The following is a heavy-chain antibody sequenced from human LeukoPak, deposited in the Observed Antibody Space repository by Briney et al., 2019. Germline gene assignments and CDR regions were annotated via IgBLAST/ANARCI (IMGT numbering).Heavy chain of an antibody. J-gene: IGHJ3*02. CDR3: ARDGLYCTNGVCSSDI. CDR2: INPSSGGT. V-gene: IGHV1-46*01. CDR1: GYTFTRHY. D-gene: IGHD2-8*01. Sequence: ASVKVSCKASGYTFTRHYMNWVRQAPGQGLEWMGKINPSSGGTGYAQKFQGRVTMTRDTSTSTVYMELTSMRSEDTAVYYCARDGLYCTNGVCSSDIWGQGTLVTVSS.